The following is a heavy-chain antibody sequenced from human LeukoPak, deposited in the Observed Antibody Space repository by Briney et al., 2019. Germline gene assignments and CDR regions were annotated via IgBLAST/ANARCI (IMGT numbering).Heavy chain of an antibody. J-gene: IGHJ5*02. D-gene: IGHD6-19*01. Sequence: PGRSLRLSCAASGFTFDDYAMHWVRQAPGKGLEWVSGISWNSGSIGYADSMKGRFTISRDNAKNSLYLQMNSLRAEDTALYYCAKDIKQWLVGGWFDPWGQGTLVTVSS. CDR2: ISWNSGSI. V-gene: IGHV3-9*01. CDR3: AKDIKQWLVGGWFDP. CDR1: GFTFDDYA.